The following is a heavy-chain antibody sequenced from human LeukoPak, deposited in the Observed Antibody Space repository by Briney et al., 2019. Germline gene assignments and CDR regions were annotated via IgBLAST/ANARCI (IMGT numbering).Heavy chain of an antibody. CDR2: IYYSGST. CDR3: ARSIAVAGTVRGAFDI. J-gene: IGHJ3*02. CDR1: GGSISSYY. D-gene: IGHD6-19*01. V-gene: IGHV4-59*12. Sequence: SETLSLTCTVSGGSISSYYWSWIRQPPGKGLEWIGHIYYSGSTNYNPSLKSRVTISVDTSKNQFSLKLSSVTAADTAVYYCARSIAVAGTVRGAFDIWGQGTMVTVSS.